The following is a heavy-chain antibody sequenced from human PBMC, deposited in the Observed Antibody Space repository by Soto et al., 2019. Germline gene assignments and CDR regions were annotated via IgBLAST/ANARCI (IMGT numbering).Heavy chain of an antibody. CDR2: INAGNGNT. CDR1: GYTFTSYA. D-gene: IGHD2-2*01. J-gene: IGHJ5*02. CDR3: AGAVVVPTGMDWFDP. V-gene: IGHV1-3*01. Sequence: QVQLVQSGAEVKKPGASVKVSCKASGYTFTSYAMHWVRQAPGQRPEWMGWINAGNGNTKYSQKFQGRVTITTNTSAGTAYMELSSLRSEDKAVYYCAGAVVVPTGMDWFDPWGQGPLVNVSS.